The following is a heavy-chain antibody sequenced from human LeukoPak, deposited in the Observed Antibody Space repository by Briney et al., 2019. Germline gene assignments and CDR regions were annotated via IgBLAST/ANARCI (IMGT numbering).Heavy chain of an antibody. Sequence: GGSLRLSCTASGLTFSTSGFNWVRQAPGKGLEWVASIGPTGSDRYHADSIKGRFTISRDNANNFLYLQMNSLRAEDTAVYYCAKDYYFDSSGYSESGGFYFDYWGQGTLVTVSS. J-gene: IGHJ4*02. CDR2: IGPTGSDR. D-gene: IGHD3-22*01. CDR1: GLTFSTSG. CDR3: AKDYYFDSSGYSESGGFYFDY. V-gene: IGHV3-21*04.